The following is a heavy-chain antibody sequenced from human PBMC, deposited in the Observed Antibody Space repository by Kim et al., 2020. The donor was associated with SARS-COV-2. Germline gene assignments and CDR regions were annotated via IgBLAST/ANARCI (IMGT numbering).Heavy chain of an antibody. Sequence: GGSLRLSCAASGFTFDDYAMHWVRQAPGKGLEWVSGISWNSGSIGYADSVKGRFTISRDNAKNSLYLQMNSLRAEDTALYYCATLYDILTGYPLDYWGQGTLVTVSS. J-gene: IGHJ4*02. D-gene: IGHD3-9*01. CDR3: ATLYDILTGYPLDY. CDR2: ISWNSGSI. CDR1: GFTFDDYA. V-gene: IGHV3-9*01.